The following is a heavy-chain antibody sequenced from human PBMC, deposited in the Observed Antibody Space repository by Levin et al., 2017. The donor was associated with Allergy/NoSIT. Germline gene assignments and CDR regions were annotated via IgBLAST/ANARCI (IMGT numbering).Heavy chain of an antibody. CDR2: INPNSGGT. Sequence: GESLKISCQASGYTLTGYYIHWVRQAPGQGLEWMGWINPNSGGTHYAQKFQGRISMTRDTSIGTVLLELDKLGSDDTAVYYCAVDSLAAAGDFYHYYLAVWGNGATVIVSS. J-gene: IGHJ6*03. CDR3: AVDSLAAAGDFYHYYLAV. D-gene: IGHD6-13*01. CDR1: GYTLTGYY. V-gene: IGHV1-2*02.